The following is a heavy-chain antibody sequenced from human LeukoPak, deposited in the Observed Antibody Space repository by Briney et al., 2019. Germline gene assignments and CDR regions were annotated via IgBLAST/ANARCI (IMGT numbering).Heavy chain of an antibody. J-gene: IGHJ5*02. D-gene: IGHD1-26*01. Sequence: GGSLRLSCAASGFTFSSYSMNWVRQAPGKGLEWVSYISSSSSTIYYADSVKGRFTISRDNAKNSLYLQMNSLRAEDTAVYYCARAVGGSRSNWFDPWGQGTLATVSS. CDR3: ARAVGGSRSNWFDP. CDR2: ISSSSSTI. V-gene: IGHV3-48*04. CDR1: GFTFSSYS.